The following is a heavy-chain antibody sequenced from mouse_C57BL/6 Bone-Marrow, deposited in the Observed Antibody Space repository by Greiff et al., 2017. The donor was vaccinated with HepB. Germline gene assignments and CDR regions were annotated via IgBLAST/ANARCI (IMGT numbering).Heavy chain of an antibody. J-gene: IGHJ3*01. CDR2: IDPENGDT. CDR1: GFNITDDY. V-gene: IGHV14-4*01. D-gene: IGHD1-1*01. CDR3: TTEGVGRTWFAY. Sequence: VQLQQSGAELVRPGASVKLSCTASGFNITDDYMHWVQQRPEQGLEWIGWIDPENGDTEYASKVPGKATITSDTSSNTAYLQLSRLTSEDTAVYYCTTEGVGRTWFAYWGQGTLVTVSA.